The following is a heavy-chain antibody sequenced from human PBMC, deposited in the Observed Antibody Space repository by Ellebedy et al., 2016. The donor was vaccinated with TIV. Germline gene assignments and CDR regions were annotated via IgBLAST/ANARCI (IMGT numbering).Heavy chain of an antibody. J-gene: IGHJ4*02. Sequence: PWGSLRLSCSASGFTFSSYAMHWVRQAPGKGLEYISAIVSNGDSTYYANSVKGRFTISRDNSKNTLYLQMSSLRPEDTAVYYCVKAWGDWGQGTLVTVSS. CDR1: GFTFSSYA. V-gene: IGHV3-64D*06. D-gene: IGHD3-16*01. CDR2: IVSNGDST. CDR3: VKAWGD.